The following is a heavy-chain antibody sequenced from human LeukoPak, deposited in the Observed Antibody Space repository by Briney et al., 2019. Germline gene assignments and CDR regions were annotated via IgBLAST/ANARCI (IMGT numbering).Heavy chain of an antibody. V-gene: IGHV4-39*07. Sequence: SSETLSLTCTVSGGSISSSSYYWGWIRQPPGKGLEWIGEINHSGSTNYNPSLKSRVTISVDTSKNQFSLKLSSVTAADTAVYYCARSLTRGYFDYWGQGTLVTVSS. J-gene: IGHJ4*02. D-gene: IGHD1-26*01. CDR2: INHSGST. CDR1: GGSISSSSYY. CDR3: ARSLTRGYFDY.